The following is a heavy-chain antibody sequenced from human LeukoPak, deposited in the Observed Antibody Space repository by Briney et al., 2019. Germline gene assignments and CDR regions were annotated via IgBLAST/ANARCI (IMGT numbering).Heavy chain of an antibody. Sequence: SETLSLTCTVSGGSISSYYWTWIRQPPGKGLEWIGYSSYTGNGNYNPSFKSRVTISVDTSKNQFSLKLNSLTAADTAVYVCARERGLRGLDIWGPGTTVIASS. CDR3: ARERGLRGLDI. CDR1: GGSISSYY. CDR2: SSYTGNG. D-gene: IGHD2-21*01. J-gene: IGHJ6*02. V-gene: IGHV4-59*01.